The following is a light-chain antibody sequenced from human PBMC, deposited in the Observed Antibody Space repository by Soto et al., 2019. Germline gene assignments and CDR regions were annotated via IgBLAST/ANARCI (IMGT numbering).Light chain of an antibody. CDR3: KPRSNWPLCT. CDR2: DAS. V-gene: IGKV3-11*01. CDR1: QSVDSY. Sequence: IVLTQSPATLSFSPGERATLSCRASQSVDSYLAWYQQKPGQAPRLLIYDASNRATGIPARFSGSGSGTDFTLTISSLEPEDFAVYYCKPRSNWPLCTFGQGNQVEIX. J-gene: IGKJ1*01.